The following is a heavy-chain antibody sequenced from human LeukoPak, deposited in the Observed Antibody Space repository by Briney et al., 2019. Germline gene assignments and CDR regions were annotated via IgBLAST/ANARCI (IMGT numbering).Heavy chain of an antibody. J-gene: IGHJ6*02. Sequence: ASVKVSCKASGYTFTGYYMHWVRQAPGQGLEWMGWINPNSGGTNYAQKLQGRVTMTTDTSTSTAYMELRSLRSDDTAVYYCARVDVGVLDAPPTTLPDYYGMDVWGQGTTVTVSS. CDR2: INPNSGGT. V-gene: IGHV1-2*02. D-gene: IGHD2-2*01. CDR3: ARVDVGVLDAPPTTLPDYYGMDV. CDR1: GYTFTGYY.